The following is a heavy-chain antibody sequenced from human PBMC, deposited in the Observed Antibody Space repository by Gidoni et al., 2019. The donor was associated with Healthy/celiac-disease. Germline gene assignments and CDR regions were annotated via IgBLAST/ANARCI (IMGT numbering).Heavy chain of an antibody. CDR3: ARRCIVVVPAAIYNWFDP. CDR2: IYYSGST. CDR1: GGSISSSSYY. Sequence: QLQLQESGPGLGKPSETLSLTCTVSGGSISSSSYYWGWIRQPPGKGLEWIGSIYYSGSTYYNPSLNRRVTISVDTSKNQFSLKLSSVTAADTAVYYCARRCIVVVPAAIYNWFDPWGQGTLVTVSS. J-gene: IGHJ5*02. D-gene: IGHD2-2*02. V-gene: IGHV4-39*01.